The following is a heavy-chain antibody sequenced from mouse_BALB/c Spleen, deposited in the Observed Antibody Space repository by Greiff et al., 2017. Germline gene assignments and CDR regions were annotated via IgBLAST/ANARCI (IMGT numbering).Heavy chain of an antibody. Sequence: EVNLVESGGGLVQPGGSRKLSCAASGFTFSSFGMHWVRQAPEKGLEWVAYISSGSSTIYYADTVKGRFTISRDNPKNTLFLQMTSLRSEDTAMYYCARSYYGNSFYAMDYWGQGTSVTVSS. V-gene: IGHV5-17*02. CDR2: ISSGSSTI. CDR1: GFTFSSFG. D-gene: IGHD2-1*01. CDR3: ARSYYGNSFYAMDY. J-gene: IGHJ4*01.